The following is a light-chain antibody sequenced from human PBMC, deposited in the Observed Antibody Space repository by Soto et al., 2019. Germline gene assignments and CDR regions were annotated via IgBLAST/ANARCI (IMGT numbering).Light chain of an antibody. V-gene: IGLV2-8*01. Sequence: QSVLTQPPSASGSPGQSVVISCTGTSSDVGGYNYDSWYQQHPGKAPKLMIYEVNKRPSGVPDRFSGSKSGNTASLTVSGLQAEDESDYYCSSYAGSSNVFGTGTK. CDR1: SSDVGGYNY. CDR3: SSYAGSSNV. J-gene: IGLJ1*01. CDR2: EVN.